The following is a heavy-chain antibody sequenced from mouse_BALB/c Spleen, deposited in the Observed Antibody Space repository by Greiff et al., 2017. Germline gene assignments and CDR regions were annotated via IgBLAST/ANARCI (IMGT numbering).Heavy chain of an antibody. CDR3: AIPYRYVGGYYAMDY. Sequence: EVQLQQSGPGLVKPSQSLSLTCTVTGYSITSDYAWNWIRQFPGNKLEWMGYISYSGSTSYNPSLKSRISITRDTSKNQFFLQLNSVTTEDTATYYCAIPYRYVGGYYAMDYWGQGTSVTVSS. D-gene: IGHD2-14*01. J-gene: IGHJ4*01. CDR1: GYSITSDYA. V-gene: IGHV3-2*02. CDR2: ISYSGST.